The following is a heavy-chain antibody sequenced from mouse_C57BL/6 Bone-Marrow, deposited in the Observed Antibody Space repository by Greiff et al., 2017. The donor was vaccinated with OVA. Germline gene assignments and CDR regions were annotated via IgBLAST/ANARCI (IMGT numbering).Heavy chain of an antibody. J-gene: IGHJ3*01. Sequence: EVKLMESGGGLVQSGRSLRLSCATSGFTFSDFYMEWVRQAPGKGLEWIAASRNKANDYTTEYSASVKGRFIVSRDTSQSILYLQMNALRAEDTAIYYCARDGHGGWFAYWGQGTLVTVSA. CDR2: SRNKANDYTT. V-gene: IGHV7-1*01. D-gene: IGHD6-1*01. CDR1: GFTFSDFY. CDR3: ARDGHGGWFAY.